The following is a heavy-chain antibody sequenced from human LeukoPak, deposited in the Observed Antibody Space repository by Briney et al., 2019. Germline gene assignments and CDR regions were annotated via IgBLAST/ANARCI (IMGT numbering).Heavy chain of an antibody. CDR3: AINYDSSGYYYSSNYYFDY. Sequence: ASVKVSCKASGYTFTSYDINWVRQATGQGLEWMGWMNPNSGNTGYAQKFQGRVTITRNTSISTAHMELSSLRSEDTAVYYCAINYDSSGYYYSSNYYFDYWGQGTLVTVSS. V-gene: IGHV1-8*03. CDR1: GYTFTSYD. CDR2: MNPNSGNT. J-gene: IGHJ4*02. D-gene: IGHD3-22*01.